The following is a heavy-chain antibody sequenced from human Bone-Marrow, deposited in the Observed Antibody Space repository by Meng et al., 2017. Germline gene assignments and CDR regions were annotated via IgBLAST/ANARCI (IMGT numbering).Heavy chain of an antibody. V-gene: IGHV3-21*01. D-gene: IGHD4-17*01. CDR1: GFTFSSYE. Sequence: GESLKISCAASGFTFSSYEMTWVRQAPGKGLEWVSSISSSSSYIYYADSVKGRFTISRDNAKNSLYLQMNSLRAEDTAVYYCARETVYGDYPYYYYYYGMDVWGQGTTVTVSS. J-gene: IGHJ6*02. CDR3: ARETVYGDYPYYYYYYGMDV. CDR2: ISSSSSYI.